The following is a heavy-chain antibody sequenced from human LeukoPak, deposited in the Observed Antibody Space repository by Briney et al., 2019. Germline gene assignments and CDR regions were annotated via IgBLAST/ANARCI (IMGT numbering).Heavy chain of an antibody. Sequence: GGSLRLSCAASGFTFSSYGMHWVRQAPGKGLEWVAVISCDGSNKYYADSVKGRFTISRDNSKNTLYLQMNSLRAEDTAVYYCAKEGSPSIAARRGNVGGGYYYYYYYMDVWGKGTTVTVSS. CDR3: AKEGSPSIAARRGNVGGGYYYYYYYMDV. D-gene: IGHD6-6*01. V-gene: IGHV3-30*18. J-gene: IGHJ6*03. CDR2: ISCDGSNK. CDR1: GFTFSSYG.